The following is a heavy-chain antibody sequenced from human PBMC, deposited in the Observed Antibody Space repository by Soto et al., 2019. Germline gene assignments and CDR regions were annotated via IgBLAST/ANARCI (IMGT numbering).Heavy chain of an antibody. CDR1: GGSISGYC. CDR3: ANINRTGWLFDY. J-gene: IGHJ4*02. D-gene: IGHD6-19*01. CDR2: IYYSGSK. Sequence: SETLPLTGTVSGGSISGYCWNWIRQPPGKGMEWIGYIYYSGSKNYTTYLKSRVNTSVDTSKNQFSMKLSSVTAADTAVYYCANINRTGWLFDYWGQGTLVTVSS. V-gene: IGHV4-59*01.